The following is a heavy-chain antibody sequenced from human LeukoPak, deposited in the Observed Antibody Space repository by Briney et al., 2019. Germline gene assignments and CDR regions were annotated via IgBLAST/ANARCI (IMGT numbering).Heavy chain of an antibody. J-gene: IGHJ4*02. CDR2: IYPGDSDT. CDR1: GYSFTSYW. V-gene: IGHV5-51*01. D-gene: IGHD3-3*01. CDR3: ARTLITIFGVVEYYFDY. Sequence: GESLKISCKGSGYSFTSYWIGWVRQMPGKGLEWMGIIYPGDSDTRYSPSFQGQVTISADKSISTAYLQWSSLKASDTAMYYCARTLITIFGVVEYYFDYWGQGTLVTVSS.